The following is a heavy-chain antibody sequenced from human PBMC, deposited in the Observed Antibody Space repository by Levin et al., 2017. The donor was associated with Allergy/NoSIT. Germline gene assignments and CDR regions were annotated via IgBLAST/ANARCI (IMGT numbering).Heavy chain of an antibody. Sequence: GESLKISCAASGFTLRSNYMSWVRQAPGKGLEWVSVIYSGGSTYYADSVKGRFIISRDNSKNTLYLQMNSLRAEDTAVYYCARDLMGLLWFGDVWGKGTTVTVSS. CDR2: IYSGGST. V-gene: IGHV3-66*02. CDR1: GFTLRSNY. D-gene: IGHD3-10*01. CDR3: ARDLMGLLWFGDV. J-gene: IGHJ6*04.